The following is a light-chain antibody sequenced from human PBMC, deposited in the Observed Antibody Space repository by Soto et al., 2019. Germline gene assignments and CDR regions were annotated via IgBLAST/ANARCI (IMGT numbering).Light chain of an antibody. CDR2: TSS. CDR1: QTIGRN. J-gene: IGKJ1*01. CDR3: QQYGNSPQT. Sequence: DIQMTQSPASLSASIGDRVTISCRASQTIGRNLNWYQQKPGKAPTLLMFTSSSLQSGVPSRFSGSGSGTDFTLTISRLEPEDFAVYYCQQYGNSPQTFGQGTKVDIK. V-gene: IGKV1-39*01.